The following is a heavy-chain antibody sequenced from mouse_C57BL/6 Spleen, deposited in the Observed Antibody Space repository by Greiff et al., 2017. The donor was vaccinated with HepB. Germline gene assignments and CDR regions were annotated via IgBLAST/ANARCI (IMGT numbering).Heavy chain of an antibody. Sequence: QVQLQQSGAELVRPGASVTLSCKASGYTFTDYEMHWVKQTPVHGLEWIGAIDPETGGTAYNQKFKGKAILTADKSSSTAYMEIRSLTSEDSAVYYCTRGGRYWYFDVWGTGTTVTVSS. V-gene: IGHV1-15*01. J-gene: IGHJ1*03. CDR2: IDPETGGT. CDR1: GYTFTDYE. CDR3: TRGGRYWYFDV. D-gene: IGHD3-3*01.